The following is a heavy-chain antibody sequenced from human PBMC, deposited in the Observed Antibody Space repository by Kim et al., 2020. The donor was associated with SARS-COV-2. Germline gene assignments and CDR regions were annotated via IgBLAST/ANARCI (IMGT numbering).Heavy chain of an antibody. CDR2: IGSSSGVQ. Sequence: GGSLRLSCEGSGFNFGRYSMNWVRQAPGKGLEWVSYIGSSSGVQYYADSVRGRFSVSRDNAKNSLYLQMNSLRVEDTAVYYCARDYYSSGHYYVDHWGQG. CDR3: ARDYYSSGHYYVDH. V-gene: IGHV3-48*04. D-gene: IGHD3-22*01. CDR1: GFNFGRYS. J-gene: IGHJ1*01.